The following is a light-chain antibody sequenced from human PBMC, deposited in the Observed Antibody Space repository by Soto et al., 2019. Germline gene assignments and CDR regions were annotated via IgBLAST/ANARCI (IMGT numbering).Light chain of an antibody. Sequence: QSVLTQPPSASGTPGQRVTISCSGSSSNIGSNYVYWYQQLPGTAPKLLIYRNNQRPSGVPDRFSGSKSGTSASLAISGLLSEDEADYYCAAWDDSRGVFGGGTKLTVL. CDR3: AAWDDSRGV. V-gene: IGLV1-47*01. J-gene: IGLJ3*02. CDR2: RNN. CDR1: SSNIGSNY.